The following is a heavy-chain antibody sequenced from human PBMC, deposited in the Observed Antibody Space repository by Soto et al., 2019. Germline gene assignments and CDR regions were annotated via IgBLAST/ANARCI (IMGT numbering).Heavy chain of an antibody. CDR2: IIPIFSTT. J-gene: IGHJ2*01. V-gene: IGHV1-69*12. CDR1: GGTFSSYA. CDR3: ARVVTVVKSFHYWYFDL. D-gene: IGHD2-15*01. Sequence: QVQLVQSGAEVKKPGSSVKVSCKASGGTFSSYAISWVRQAPGQGLEWMGGIIPIFSTTNYAQKFQGRVTITADESKRTAYMELSSLRSEDTAVYYCARVVTVVKSFHYWYFDLWGRGTLVTVSS.